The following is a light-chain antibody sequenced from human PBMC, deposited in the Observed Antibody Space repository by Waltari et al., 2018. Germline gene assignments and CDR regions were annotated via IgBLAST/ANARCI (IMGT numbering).Light chain of an antibody. J-gene: IGLJ2*01. V-gene: IGLV3-21*03. CDR3: HVWDTRTDHVV. Sequence: SYVLTQPPSVSVAPGKTARIPCGGNDIGTRRVHWSQQKPGQAPVLVVFDGSDRPSGIPERFSGSNSANTATLTISRVEAGDEADYYCHVWDTRTDHVVFGGGTKLTVL. CDR1: DIGTRR. CDR2: DGS.